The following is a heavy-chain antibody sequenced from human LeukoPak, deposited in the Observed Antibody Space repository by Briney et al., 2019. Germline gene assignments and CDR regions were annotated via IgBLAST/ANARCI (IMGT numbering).Heavy chain of an antibody. CDR2: ISGSGGST. J-gene: IGHJ4*02. V-gene: IGHV3-23*01. CDR3: ARPAADSSGYTFGY. CDR1: GFNYSAYN. Sequence: GGSLRLSCAASGFNYSAYNMNWVRQAPGKGLEWVSAISGSGGSTYYADSVKGRFTISRDNSKNTLYLQMNSLRAEDTAVYYCARPAADSSGYTFGYWGQGTLVTVSS. D-gene: IGHD3-22*01.